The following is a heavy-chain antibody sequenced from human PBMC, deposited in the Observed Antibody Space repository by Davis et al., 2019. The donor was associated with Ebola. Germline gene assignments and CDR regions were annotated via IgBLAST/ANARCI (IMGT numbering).Heavy chain of an antibody. V-gene: IGHV4-59*08. CDR1: GGSISNYY. CDR2: ISYSGNT. J-gene: IGHJ3*02. Sequence: SETLSLTCSVSGGSISNYYWSWIRQPPGKGLEWIGYISYSGNTNYNPSLRSRVTISSDTSKNQFSLRLSSVTAADTAVYYGARHYSGNYFRAFDIWGQGTMVTVSS. D-gene: IGHD1-26*01. CDR3: ARHYSGNYFRAFDI.